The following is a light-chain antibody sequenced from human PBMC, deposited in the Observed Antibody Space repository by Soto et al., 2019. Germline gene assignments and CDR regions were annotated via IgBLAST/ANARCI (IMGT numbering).Light chain of an antibody. CDR2: DAS. J-gene: IGKJ1*01. CDR3: QQYNSPPWT. Sequence: DIQMTQSPSTLSASVGDRVTITCLASQSISSGLAWYQQKPGKAPKLLIYDASSLESGVPSRFSGSGSGTEFTLTISSLQPDDFATYYCQQYNSPPWTFGQGTKVDIK. CDR1: QSISSG. V-gene: IGKV1-5*01.